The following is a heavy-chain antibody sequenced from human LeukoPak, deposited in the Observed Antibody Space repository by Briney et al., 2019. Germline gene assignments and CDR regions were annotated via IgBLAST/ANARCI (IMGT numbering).Heavy chain of an antibody. V-gene: IGHV3-23*01. CDR3: AKSHSVEQRGYFDY. CDR2: ISDSGGST. CDR1: GFTFSGFA. D-gene: IGHD1/OR15-1a*01. Sequence: GGSLRLSCAASGFTFSGFAMSWVRQAPGKGLEWVSTISDSGGSTYYADSVKGRFTISRDNSKDTLYVQLNNLRAEDAGVYYCAKSHSVEQRGYFDYWGQGTLVTVS. J-gene: IGHJ4*02.